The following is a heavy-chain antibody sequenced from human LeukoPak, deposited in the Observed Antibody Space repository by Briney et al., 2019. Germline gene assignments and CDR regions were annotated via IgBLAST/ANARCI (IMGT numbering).Heavy chain of an antibody. CDR3: AREVGGYKPTYYFDY. V-gene: IGHV1-2*06. D-gene: IGHD5-24*01. CDR2: INPNSGGT. CDR1: GGTFSSYA. Sequence: GASVKVSCKASGGTFSSYAISWVRQAPGQGLEWMGRINPNSGGTNYAQKFQGRVTMTRDTSISTAYMELSRLRSDDTAVYYCAREVGGYKPTYYFDYWGQGTLVTVSS. J-gene: IGHJ4*02.